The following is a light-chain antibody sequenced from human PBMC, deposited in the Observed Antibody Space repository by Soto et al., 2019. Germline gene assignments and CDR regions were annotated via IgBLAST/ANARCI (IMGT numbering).Light chain of an antibody. CDR2: LNSDGSH. J-gene: IGLJ3*02. CDR1: SGHRTYA. Sequence: QLVLTQSPSASASLGASVKLTCTLSSGHRTYAIAWHQQQPEKGPRYLMKLNSDGSHSKGDGIPDRFSGSSSGAERYLTISSLQSEDEADYYCQTWGTGIHGVFGGGTKLTVL. V-gene: IGLV4-69*01. CDR3: QTWGTGIHGV.